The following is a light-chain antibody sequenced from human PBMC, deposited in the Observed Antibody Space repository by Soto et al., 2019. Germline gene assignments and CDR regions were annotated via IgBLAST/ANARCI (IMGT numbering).Light chain of an antibody. CDR3: QQYGSSPQT. J-gene: IGKJ2*01. Sequence: EIVLTQSPGTLSLSPGERATLSCRASQSVSSSYLAWYQHKPGQAPRLLIYGASSRATGIPDRFSGSGSGTDLTLTISRLEPEDFAVYYCQQYGSSPQTFGRGTKLEIK. CDR2: GAS. V-gene: IGKV3-20*01. CDR1: QSVSSSY.